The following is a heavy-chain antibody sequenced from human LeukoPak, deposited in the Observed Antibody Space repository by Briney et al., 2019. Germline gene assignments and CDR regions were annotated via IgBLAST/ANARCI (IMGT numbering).Heavy chain of an antibody. CDR3: AKSRSGWYFFDY. J-gene: IGHJ4*02. D-gene: IGHD6-19*01. Sequence: SETLSLTCAVSGGSISSNNWWSWVRQPPGQGLEWIGEIFHSGSTNYNPSLKSRVTISVDKSKNQFSLKVNSVTAADTAVYYCAKSRSGWYFFDYWGQGTLVTVSS. CDR1: GGSISSNNW. V-gene: IGHV4-4*02. CDR2: IFHSGST.